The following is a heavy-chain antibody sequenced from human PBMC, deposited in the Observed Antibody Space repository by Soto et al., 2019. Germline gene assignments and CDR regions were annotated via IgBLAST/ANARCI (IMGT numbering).Heavy chain of an antibody. CDR3: AREAVYYGSENNDLVDY. CDR1: GFTFSSYA. V-gene: IGHV3-30-3*01. D-gene: IGHD3-10*01. J-gene: IGHJ4*02. CDR2: ISYDGSNK. Sequence: GGSLKLSCAASGFTFSSYAMHWVRQAPGKGLEWVAVISYDGSNKYYADSVKGRFTISRDNSKNTLYLQMNSLRAEDTAVYYCAREAVYYGSENNDLVDYWGQGTLVTVSS.